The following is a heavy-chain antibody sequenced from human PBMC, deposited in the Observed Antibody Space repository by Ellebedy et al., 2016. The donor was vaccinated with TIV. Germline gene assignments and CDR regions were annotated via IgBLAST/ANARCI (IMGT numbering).Heavy chain of an antibody. CDR2: SSTTNSYI. CDR3: VRQRVGGSFLWDV. CDR1: GASFSDST. Sequence: PGGSLRLSCAVSGASFSDSTLTWVRQAPGKGLEWVASSSTTNSYIFYTDSVKGRFTISRDNDNSLLVLQMNSLRTEDTAVYYCVRQRVGGSFLWDVWGRGTTVTVSS. V-gene: IGHV3-21*06. D-gene: IGHD2-15*01. J-gene: IGHJ6*02.